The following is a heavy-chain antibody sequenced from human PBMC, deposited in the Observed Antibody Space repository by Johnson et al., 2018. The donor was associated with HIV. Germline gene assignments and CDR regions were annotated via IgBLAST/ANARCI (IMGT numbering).Heavy chain of an antibody. V-gene: IGHV3-30*18. Sequence: VQLVESGGGVVQPGRSLRLSCAASGFTFSTYVMYWVRQAPGKGLEWVALISHDGSNDYCADSVKGRFTISRDNSKNTLYLQMNSLRAEDTAVYYCAKDRVVIAAHDAFDIWGQGTMVTVSS. CDR1: GFTFSTYV. CDR2: ISHDGSND. D-gene: IGHD2-21*01. J-gene: IGHJ3*02. CDR3: AKDRVVIAAHDAFDI.